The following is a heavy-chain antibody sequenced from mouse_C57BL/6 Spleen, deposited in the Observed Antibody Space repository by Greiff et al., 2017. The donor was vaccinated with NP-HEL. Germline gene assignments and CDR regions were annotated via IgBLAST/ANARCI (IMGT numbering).Heavy chain of an antibody. CDR2: ISDGGSYT. CDR1: GFTFSSYA. V-gene: IGHV5-4*01. CDR3: AREDYGSPDY. J-gene: IGHJ2*01. D-gene: IGHD1-1*01. Sequence: EVKLVESGGGLVKPGGSLKLSCAASGFTFSSYAMSWVRQTPEKRLEWVATISDGGSYTYYPDNVKGRFTISRDNAKNNLYLQMSHLKSEDTAMYYCAREDYGSPDYWGQGTTLTVSS.